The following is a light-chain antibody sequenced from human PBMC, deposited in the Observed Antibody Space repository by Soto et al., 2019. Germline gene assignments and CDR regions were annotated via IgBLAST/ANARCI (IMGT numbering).Light chain of an antibody. V-gene: IGLV2-14*01. CDR2: EVS. J-gene: IGLJ1*01. CDR3: TSYTSSSTLYV. Sequence: QSVLTHPASVSWSPGQSITISCTGTSSDVGGYNSVSWYQQHPGKAPKLMIYEVSNRPSGASYRFSGSKSGNTASLTISGLQAEDEADYYCTSYTSSSTLYVFGTGTKVTVL. CDR1: SSDVGGYNS.